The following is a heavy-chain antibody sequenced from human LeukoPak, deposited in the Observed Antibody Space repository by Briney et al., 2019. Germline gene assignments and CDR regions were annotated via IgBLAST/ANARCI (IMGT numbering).Heavy chain of an antibody. CDR1: GFTFSSYE. CDR2: ISSSGSTI. CDR3: AKDQGRGYSYVYFDY. D-gene: IGHD5-18*01. J-gene: IGHJ4*02. V-gene: IGHV3-48*03. Sequence: GGSLRLSCAASGFTFSSYEMNWVRQAPGKGLEWVSYISSSGSTIYYADSVKGRFTISRDNAKNSLYLQMNSLRAEDTAVYYCAKDQGRGYSYVYFDYWGQGTLVTVSS.